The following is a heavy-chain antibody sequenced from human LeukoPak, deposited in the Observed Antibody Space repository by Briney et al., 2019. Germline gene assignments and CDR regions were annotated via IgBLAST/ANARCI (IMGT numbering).Heavy chain of an antibody. D-gene: IGHD3-3*01. J-gene: IGHJ5*02. Sequence: SETLSLTCTVSDGSFSNNSNYWGWIRQPPGKALAWIGNIYYSGSTYYNPSLKSRVTIFVDTSKNEFSLMLSSVTAADTAVYYCARHRITIFGVVIGGWFDPWGQGTLVTVSS. CDR2: IYYSGST. CDR3: ARHRITIFGVVIGGWFDP. CDR1: DGSFSNNSNY. V-gene: IGHV4-39*01.